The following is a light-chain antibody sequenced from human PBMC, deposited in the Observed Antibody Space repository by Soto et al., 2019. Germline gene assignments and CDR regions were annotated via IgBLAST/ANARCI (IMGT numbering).Light chain of an antibody. V-gene: IGKV1-5*03. CDR1: QSISSW. J-gene: IGKJ4*02. CDR2: KAS. CDR3: QQYDTHAA. Sequence: DIQMTQSPTTLSASVGDSVTITCRASQSISSWLAWYQHKPGQAPKLLIYKASTLESGVPPRFSGSGSGTEFTLTISSLQPEDFATYYCQQYDTHAAFGEGNKVESK.